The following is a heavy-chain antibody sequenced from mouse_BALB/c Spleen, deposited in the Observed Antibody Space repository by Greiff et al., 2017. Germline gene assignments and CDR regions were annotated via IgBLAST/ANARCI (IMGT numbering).Heavy chain of an antibody. D-gene: IGHD2-3*01. CDR3: ARYGYEAMDY. CDR2: IYPGNVNT. V-gene: IGHV1S56*01. CDR1: GYTFTSYY. Sequence: VQLVESGPELVKPGASVRISCKASGYTFTSYYIHWVKQRPGQGLEWIGWIYPGNVNTKYNEKFKGKATLTADKSSSTAYMQLSSLTSEDSAVYFCARYGYEAMDYWGQGTSVTVSS. J-gene: IGHJ4*01.